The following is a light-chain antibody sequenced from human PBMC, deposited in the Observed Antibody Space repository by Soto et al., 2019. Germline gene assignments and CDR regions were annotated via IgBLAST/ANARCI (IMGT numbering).Light chain of an antibody. CDR2: DAS. V-gene: IGKV3-11*01. CDR1: QSVSSY. J-gene: IGKJ5*01. CDR3: QPSSN. Sequence: EIVFTQSPATLSLSPGERATLSCRASQSVSSYLAWYQQKPGQAPRLLIYDASKRVTGIPARFSGSGSGTDFTLTISSLEPEDFAVYYCQPSSNFGQGTRLEIK.